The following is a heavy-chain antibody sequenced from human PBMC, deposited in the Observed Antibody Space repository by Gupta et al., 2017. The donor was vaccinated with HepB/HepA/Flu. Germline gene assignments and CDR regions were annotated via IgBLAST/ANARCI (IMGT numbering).Heavy chain of an antibody. CDR3: ARASNQYNFSRVTWAY. CDR2: IYPDATEI. J-gene: IGHJ4*02. D-gene: IGHD3-3*01. Sequence: EVQLVQSGAEMKKPGESLRISCKGSGYTFTTYWVGWVRQTPGNGLEWMGIIYPDATEIRYSPSFQGQVTISADKSTTTAFLQWNSLKASDTAMYFCARASNQYNFSRVTWAYWGQGTLVTVSS. CDR1: GYTFTTYW. V-gene: IGHV5-51*01.